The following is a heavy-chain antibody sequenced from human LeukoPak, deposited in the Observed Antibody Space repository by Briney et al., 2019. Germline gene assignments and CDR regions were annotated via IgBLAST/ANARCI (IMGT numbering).Heavy chain of an antibody. Sequence: PSETLSLTCTVSGASITSSSYYWSWIRQPPGKGLEWIAYIYYTGSEPNYNPSLKSRVTISVDTSKNQFSLKVRSVTAADTAVYYCARGVYGVYWYFDLWGRGTLVTVSS. CDR2: IYYTGSEP. V-gene: IGHV4-61*01. CDR1: GASITSSSYY. J-gene: IGHJ2*01. D-gene: IGHD5/OR15-5a*01. CDR3: ARGVYGVYWYFDL.